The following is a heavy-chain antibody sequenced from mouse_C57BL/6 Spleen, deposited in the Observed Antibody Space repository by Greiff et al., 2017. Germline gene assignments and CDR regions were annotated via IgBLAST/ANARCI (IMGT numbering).Heavy chain of an antibody. Sequence: EVKVVESGGGLVKPGGSLNPSCAASGFTFSSYALPWVRQTPEKRRGWVATISDGGSYTYYPDNVKGGFTISRDNAKNNLYLQMSHLKSEDTAMYYCARDGYPTFYAMDYWGQGTSVTVAS. J-gene: IGHJ4*01. CDR2: ISDGGSYT. CDR3: ARDGYPTFYAMDY. V-gene: IGHV5-4*01. D-gene: IGHD2-2*01. CDR1: GFTFSSYA.